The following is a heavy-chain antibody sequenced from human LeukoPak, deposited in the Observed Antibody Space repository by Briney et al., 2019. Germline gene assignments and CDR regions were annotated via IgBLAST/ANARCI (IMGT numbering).Heavy chain of an antibody. Sequence: SQTLSLTCTVSGGSISSGSYYWSWIRQPAGKGLEWIGRIYTSGSTNYNPSLKSRVTISVDTSKNQFSLKLSSVTAADTAVYYCARGGSSSFNDAFDIWGQGTMVTVSS. V-gene: IGHV4-61*02. D-gene: IGHD6-6*01. CDR3: ARGGSSSFNDAFDI. J-gene: IGHJ3*02. CDR1: GGSISSGSYY. CDR2: IYTSGST.